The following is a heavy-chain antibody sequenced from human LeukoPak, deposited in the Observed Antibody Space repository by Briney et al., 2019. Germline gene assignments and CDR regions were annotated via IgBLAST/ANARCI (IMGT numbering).Heavy chain of an antibody. V-gene: IGHV4-4*07. Sequence: SEALSLTCSVSVGFTTYDYWNWIRQPAGKAPEWIGRIHTTGSTNYNPSLKSRLTMTLDKSKKQFSLKVTSMTAADTALYYCARGGGNRHFDSWGQGILVTVS. CDR1: VGFTTYDY. CDR2: IHTTGST. CDR3: ARGGGNRHFDS. J-gene: IGHJ4*02. D-gene: IGHD2-15*01.